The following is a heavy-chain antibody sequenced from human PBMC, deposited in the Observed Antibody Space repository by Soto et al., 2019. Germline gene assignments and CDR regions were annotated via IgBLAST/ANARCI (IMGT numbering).Heavy chain of an antibody. CDR3: AREGFRGVMSYYGMDV. J-gene: IGHJ6*02. V-gene: IGHV3-11*05. D-gene: IGHD3-16*01. CDR1: GFTFSDYY. Sequence: PGGSLRLSCAASGFTFSDYYMSWIRQAPGKGLEWVSYISSSSYTNYADSVKGRFTISRDNAKNSLYLEMNSLRAEDTAVYYCAREGFRGVMSYYGMDVWGQGTTVTVSS. CDR2: ISSSSYT.